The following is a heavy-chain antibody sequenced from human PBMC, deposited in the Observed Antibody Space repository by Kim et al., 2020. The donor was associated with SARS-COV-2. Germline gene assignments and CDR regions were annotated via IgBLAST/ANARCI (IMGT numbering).Heavy chain of an antibody. D-gene: IGHD3-3*01. CDR2: IFYSGTT. CDR1: GGSIDYSNYY. Sequence: SETLSLTCTVSGGSIDYSNYYWGWIRQPPGKGLEWIGTIFYSGTTYDNPSLRSRITMTVDTSKPQFSLKLRSVTAADTAVYYCALQPYRYHTRSFSSPFDNWGQGALVTVSS. J-gene: IGHJ4*02. CDR3: ALQPYRYHTRSFSSPFDN. V-gene: IGHV4-39*01.